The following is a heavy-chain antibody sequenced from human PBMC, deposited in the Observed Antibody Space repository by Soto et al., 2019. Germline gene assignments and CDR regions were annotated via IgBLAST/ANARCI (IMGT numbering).Heavy chain of an antibody. V-gene: IGHV4-59*01. CDR2: VYYSGTT. J-gene: IGHJ5*02. CDR3: AKDYLWTGFDP. Sequence: SETLSLTCAVYGGSFSGYYWSWIRQAPGKGLEWIGYVYYSGTTNYNPSLKSRVTISVDTSKNQFSLKLKSVTAADTAVYYCAKDYLWTGFDPWGQGILVTVSS. D-gene: IGHD2-21*01. CDR1: GGSFSGYY.